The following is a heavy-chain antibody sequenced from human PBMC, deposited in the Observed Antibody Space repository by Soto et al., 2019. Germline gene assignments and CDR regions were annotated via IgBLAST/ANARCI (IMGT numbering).Heavy chain of an antibody. CDR2: IYKGGGT. Sequence: EVQLAESGGGLIQPGGSLRLSCAASGLTVSSHYMSWVRQGPGKGLEWVSVIYKGGGTFYADSVKGRFTISRDNSQNTVFLQMNSLRAEDTAVYYCASTRDSGTSYYFDSWGQGTLVTVSS. CDR3: ASTRDSGTSYYFDS. J-gene: IGHJ4*02. D-gene: IGHD1-26*01. V-gene: IGHV3-53*01. CDR1: GLTVSSHY.